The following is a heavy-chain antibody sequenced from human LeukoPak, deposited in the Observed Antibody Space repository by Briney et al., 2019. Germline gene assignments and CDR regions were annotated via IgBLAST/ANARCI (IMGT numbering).Heavy chain of an antibody. Sequence: PSETLSLTCTVSGGSISSSSYSWGWIRQPPGQGLEWIGSIYYSGSTYYNPSLKSRVTISVDTSKNQFSLKLSSVTAADTAVYYCARSYSGYDPSGFDYWGQGTLVTVSS. J-gene: IGHJ4*02. CDR3: ARSYSGYDPSGFDY. D-gene: IGHD5-12*01. V-gene: IGHV4-39*01. CDR1: GGSISSSSYS. CDR2: IYYSGST.